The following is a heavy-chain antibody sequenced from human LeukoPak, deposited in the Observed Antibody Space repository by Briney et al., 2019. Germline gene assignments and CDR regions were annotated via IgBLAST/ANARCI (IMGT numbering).Heavy chain of an antibody. V-gene: IGHV3-11*01. J-gene: IGHJ4*02. CDR1: GGSFSGYY. D-gene: IGHD3-3*01. CDR2: ISSSGSTI. Sequence: LSLTCAVYGGSFSGYYWSWIRQAPGKGLERVSYISSSGSTIYYADSVKGRFTISRDNAKKSLYLQMNSLRAEDTAVYYCARGPFWSGYYDDWGQGALVTVSS. CDR3: ARGPFWSGYYDD.